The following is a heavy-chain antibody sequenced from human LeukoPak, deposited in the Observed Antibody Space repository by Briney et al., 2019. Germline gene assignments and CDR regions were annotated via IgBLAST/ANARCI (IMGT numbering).Heavy chain of an antibody. D-gene: IGHD3-9*01. CDR1: GFTVSSNY. J-gene: IGHJ4*02. Sequence: GSLRLSCAASGFTVSSNYMSWVRQAPGKGLEWVSVIYGGGSTYYADSVKGRFTISRDNSKNTLYLQMNSLRAEDTAVYYCARGSDILTGYPFDYWGQGTLVTVSS. CDR2: IYGGGST. V-gene: IGHV3-66*01. CDR3: ARGSDILTGYPFDY.